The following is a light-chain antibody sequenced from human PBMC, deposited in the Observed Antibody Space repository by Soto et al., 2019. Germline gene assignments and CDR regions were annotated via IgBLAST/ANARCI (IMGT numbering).Light chain of an antibody. Sequence: DIQMTQSPSTLSASVGDRVPISCRASQSVSWYLAWYQQKPGKAPKILIFDASRLGSGVPSRFSGSGSGTEFTLTISSLQPDDFATYYCQQYNSYSTWTFGQGTKVEI. J-gene: IGKJ1*01. CDR1: QSVSWY. CDR3: QQYNSYSTWT. CDR2: DAS. V-gene: IGKV1-5*01.